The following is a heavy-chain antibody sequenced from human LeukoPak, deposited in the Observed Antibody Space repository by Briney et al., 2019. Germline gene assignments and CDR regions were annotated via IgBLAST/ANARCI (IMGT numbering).Heavy chain of an antibody. D-gene: IGHD1-26*01. CDR1: GGTFSSYA. J-gene: IGHJ4*02. V-gene: IGHV1-69*13. CDR2: IIPIFGTA. CDR3: ARESGSYLYYFDY. Sequence: SVKVSCKASGGTFSSYAISWVRQAPGHGVEWMGGIIPIFGTANYAQKFQGRVTITADESTSTAYVELSSLRSEDTAVYYCARESGSYLYYFDYWGQGTLVTVSS.